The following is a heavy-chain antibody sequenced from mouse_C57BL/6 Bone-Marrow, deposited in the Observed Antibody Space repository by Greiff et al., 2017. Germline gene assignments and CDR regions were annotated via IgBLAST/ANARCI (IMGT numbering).Heavy chain of an antibody. CDR2: ISSGGSYT. Sequence: DVMLVESGGDLVKPGGSLKLSCAASGFTFSSYGMSWVRQTPDKRLEWVATISSGGSYTYYPDSVKGRFTISRDNAKNTLYLQMSSLKSEDTAMYYCARHFPYYYGSSYLFDYWGQGTTLTVSS. V-gene: IGHV5-6*02. CDR3: ARHFPYYYGSSYLFDY. J-gene: IGHJ2*01. D-gene: IGHD1-1*01. CDR1: GFTFSSYG.